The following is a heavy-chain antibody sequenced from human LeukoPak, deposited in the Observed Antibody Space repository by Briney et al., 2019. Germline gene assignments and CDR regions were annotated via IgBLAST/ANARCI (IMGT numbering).Heavy chain of an antibody. J-gene: IGHJ4*02. D-gene: IGHD1-1*01. CDR2: IRYDGSNK. V-gene: IGHV3-30*02. CDR3: AKESRTLFDY. CDR1: GFTFSSYG. Sequence: GGALRLSCAASGFTFSSYGMHWVRQAPGKGLEWVAFIRYDGSNKYYADSVKGRFTISRDNSKNTLYLQMNSLRAEDTAVYYCAKESRTLFDYWGQGTLVTVSS.